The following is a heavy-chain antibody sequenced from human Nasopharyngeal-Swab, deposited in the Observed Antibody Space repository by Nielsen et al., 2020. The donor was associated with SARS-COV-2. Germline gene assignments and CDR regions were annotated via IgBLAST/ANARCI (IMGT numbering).Heavy chain of an antibody. CDR3: AREGITMLRFNWFDP. V-gene: IGHV1-69*13. CDR2: IIPIFGTA. D-gene: IGHD3-10*01. CDR1: GGTFSSYA. J-gene: IGHJ5*02. Sequence: SVKVSCKASGGTFSSYAISWVRQAPGQGLEWMGGIIPIFGTATYAQKFQGGVTITADESTSTAYMELSSLRSEDTAVYYCAREGITMLRFNWFDPWGQGTLVTVSS.